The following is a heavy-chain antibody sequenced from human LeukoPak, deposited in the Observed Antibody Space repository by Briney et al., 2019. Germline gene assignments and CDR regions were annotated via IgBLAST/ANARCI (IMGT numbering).Heavy chain of an antibody. CDR2: IGLGGDT. D-gene: IGHD2-2*01. J-gene: IGHJ4*02. Sequence: PGGSLRLSCAASGFTFSSFDMHWVRQVTGKGLEWVSAIGLGGDTYYPGSVKGRFTISRENAKNSLYLQMNSLRAGDTAVYYCVRANSSWYYFDYWGQGTLVTVSS. CDR1: GFTFSSFD. CDR3: VRANSSWYYFDY. V-gene: IGHV3-13*04.